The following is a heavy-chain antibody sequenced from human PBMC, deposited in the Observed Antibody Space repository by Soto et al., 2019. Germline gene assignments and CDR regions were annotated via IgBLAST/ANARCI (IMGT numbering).Heavy chain of an antibody. Sequence: EVQLVESGGGLVKPGGSLRLSCAASGFTFSSYRMNWVRQAPGKGLEWVSSISRSSSYIYYADSVKGRFTISRDNAKNSLYLQMNSLRAEDTAVYYCASHPRDSSGYWYYFDYWGQGTLVTVSS. CDR3: ASHPRDSSGYWYYFDY. CDR2: ISRSSSYI. CDR1: GFTFSSYR. J-gene: IGHJ4*02. D-gene: IGHD3-22*01. V-gene: IGHV3-21*01.